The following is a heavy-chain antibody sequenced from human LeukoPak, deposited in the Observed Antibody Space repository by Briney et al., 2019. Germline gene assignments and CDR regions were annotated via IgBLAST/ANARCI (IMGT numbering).Heavy chain of an antibody. J-gene: IGHJ6*02. CDR3: ARDSTVGYYYGMDV. V-gene: IGHV3-53*04. CDR1: GFTLSSNY. Sequence: GLSLRLSCAASGFTLSSNYMSWACQAPGKGLEGVSVIYNDGSTYYSDSVKGRFTIPRHNSKNTLYLQMNSLRAEDTAVYYCARDSTVGYYYGMDVWGQGTTVTVSS. CDR2: IYNDGST. D-gene: IGHD4-17*01.